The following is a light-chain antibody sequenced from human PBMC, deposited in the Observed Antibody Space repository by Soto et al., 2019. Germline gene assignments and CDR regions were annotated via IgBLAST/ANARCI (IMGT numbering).Light chain of an antibody. CDR3: QQYYSNMYT. V-gene: IGKV4-1*01. J-gene: IGKJ2*01. CDR1: QSVLYSSNNKNY. CDR2: WAS. Sequence: DIVMTQSPDSLAVSLGERATINCKSSQSVLYSSNNKNYLAWYQQKPGQPPRLLIYWASTRESGVPDRFSGSGSGTDFTLTISSLQAEDVAVYYCQQYYSNMYTFGQGTKVEIK.